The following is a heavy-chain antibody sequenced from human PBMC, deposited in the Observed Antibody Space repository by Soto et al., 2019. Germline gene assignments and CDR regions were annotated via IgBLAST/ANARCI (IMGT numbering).Heavy chain of an antibody. J-gene: IGHJ5*02. CDR2: VRGANGHT. CDR3: ARDLGYCRSGTCYREWFDP. CDR1: GYTFTTHG. V-gene: IGHV1-18*01. Sequence: QVQLVQSGAEVKKPGASVKVSCKASGYTFTTHGISWVRQVPGQGLEWMGWVRGANGHTNYAQSLQGRVTMTTHTCTNTADMELMSLRSDDTAVYYCARDLGYCRSGTCYREWFDPWGQGTLVTVSS. D-gene: IGHD2-15*01.